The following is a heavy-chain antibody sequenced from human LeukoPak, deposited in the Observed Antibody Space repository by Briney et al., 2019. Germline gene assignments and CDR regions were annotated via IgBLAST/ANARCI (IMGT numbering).Heavy chain of an antibody. V-gene: IGHV3-64*01. J-gene: IGHJ4*02. D-gene: IGHD3-10*01. CDR1: GFTFSDYF. CDR2: ISPSGDST. Sequence: GGSLRLSCAASGFTFSDYFMHWVRQAPGRGLEYVSAISPSGDSTYYASSVKGRFTMSRDNSKTTLYLQMGSLRAEDMAVYFCARAPHYYGSGLYYFDYWGQGTLVTVSS. CDR3: ARAPHYYGSGLYYFDY.